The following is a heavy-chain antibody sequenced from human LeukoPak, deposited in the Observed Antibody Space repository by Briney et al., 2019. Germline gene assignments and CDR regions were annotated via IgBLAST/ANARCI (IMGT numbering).Heavy chain of an antibody. CDR2: IYGSGRT. V-gene: IGHV4-61*02. D-gene: IGHD3-22*01. CDR1: GGSIFTYNYY. CDR3: ARGGLLPFDY. Sequence: SQTLSLTCSVSGGSIFTYNYYWTWIRQPAGKTLEWIGRIYGSGRTNYNPSLKSRVTMSVDTSKNQFSLKLSSVTAADTAVYYCARGGLLPFDYWGQGTLVTVSS. J-gene: IGHJ4*02.